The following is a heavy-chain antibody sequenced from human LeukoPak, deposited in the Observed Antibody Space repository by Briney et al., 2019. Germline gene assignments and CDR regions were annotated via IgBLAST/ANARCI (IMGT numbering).Heavy chain of an antibody. CDR3: ARVIRANYYGSAQLHYYYYMDV. Sequence: SETLSLTCTVSGGSISSYYWSWIRQPPGKGLEWIGYIYYSGSTNYNPSLKSRVTISVDTSKNQFSLKLSSVTAADTAAYYCARVIRANYYGSAQLHYYYYMDVWGKGTTVTVSS. CDR1: GGSISSYY. D-gene: IGHD3-10*01. J-gene: IGHJ6*03. V-gene: IGHV4-59*01. CDR2: IYYSGST.